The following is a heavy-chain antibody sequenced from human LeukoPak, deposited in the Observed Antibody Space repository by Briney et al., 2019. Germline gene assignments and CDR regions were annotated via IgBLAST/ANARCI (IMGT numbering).Heavy chain of an antibody. D-gene: IGHD2-2*01. CDR3: AKGPGYYYGMDV. CDR2: ISGSGGST. V-gene: IGHV3-23*01. J-gene: IGHJ6*02. Sequence: GGSLRLSCAASGFTFSSYAMSWVRQAPGKGLEWVSAISGSGGSTYYADSVKGRFTISRDNSKNTLYLQMNSLRAEDTALYYCAKGPGYYYGMDVWGQGTTVTVSS. CDR1: GFTFSSYA.